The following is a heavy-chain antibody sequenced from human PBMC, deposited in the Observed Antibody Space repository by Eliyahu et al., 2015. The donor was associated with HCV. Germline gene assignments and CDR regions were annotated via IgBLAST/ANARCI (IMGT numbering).Heavy chain of an antibody. D-gene: IGHD6-6*01. Sequence: QVQLQESGPGLVKPSETLSLTCTVXGGSISSYYWSWIRQPPGKGLEWIGYIYYSGSTNYNPSLKSRVTISVDTSKNQFSLKLSSVTAADTAVYYCARGTVPSFDYWGQGTLVTVSS. J-gene: IGHJ4*02. CDR1: GGSISSYY. V-gene: IGHV4-59*01. CDR3: ARGTVPSFDY. CDR2: IYYSGST.